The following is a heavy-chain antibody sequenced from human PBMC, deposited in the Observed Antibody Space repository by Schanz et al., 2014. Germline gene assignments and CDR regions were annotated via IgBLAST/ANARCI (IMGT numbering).Heavy chain of an antibody. Sequence: EVQLVESRGGLVQPGGSLRLSCAASGFTFRTYLMNWVRQAPGKGLEWVSFISSSSSTIYYADSVKGRFTISRDNAKNSLYLQMNSLRDEDTAVYYCAREGERKGMLPYYFDYWGQGALVTVSS. CDR2: ISSSSSTI. CDR1: GFTFRTYL. J-gene: IGHJ4*02. CDR3: AREGERKGMLPYYFDY. V-gene: IGHV3-48*02. D-gene: IGHD3-10*01.